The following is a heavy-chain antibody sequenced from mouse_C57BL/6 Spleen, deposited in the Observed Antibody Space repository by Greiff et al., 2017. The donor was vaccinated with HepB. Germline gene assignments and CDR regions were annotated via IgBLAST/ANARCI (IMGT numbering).Heavy chain of an antibody. CDR1: GFYINAYY. CDR3: ARKVDYYGSSSFAY. V-gene: IGHV14-2*01. J-gene: IGHJ3*01. D-gene: IGHD1-1*01. Sequence: VQLQQSGAALVKPGASVKLSCTASGFYINAYYMHWVQQRTEQGLEWIGRIDPEAGETNYAPKCQGKATITADTSANTAYLQLSSLTSEDTAVYYCARKVDYYGSSSFAYWGQGTLVTVSA. CDR2: IDPEAGET.